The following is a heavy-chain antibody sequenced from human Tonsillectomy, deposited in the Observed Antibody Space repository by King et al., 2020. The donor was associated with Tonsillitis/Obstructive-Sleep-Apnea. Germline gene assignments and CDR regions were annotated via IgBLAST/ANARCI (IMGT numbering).Heavy chain of an antibody. D-gene: IGHD6-19*01. J-gene: IGHJ5*02. CDR2: IYWDDDE. V-gene: IGHV2-5*02. CDR1: GFSPSTGGVG. Sequence: TLKESGPTLVKPTQTLTLTCTFSGFSPSTGGVGVGWIRQPPGKALEWLALIYWDDDERYSPSLKSRLSITKDTSKNQVVLTMTNMDPVDTGTYYCAHSKGYASGWRFDPWGQGTLVTVSS. CDR3: AHSKGYASGWRFDP.